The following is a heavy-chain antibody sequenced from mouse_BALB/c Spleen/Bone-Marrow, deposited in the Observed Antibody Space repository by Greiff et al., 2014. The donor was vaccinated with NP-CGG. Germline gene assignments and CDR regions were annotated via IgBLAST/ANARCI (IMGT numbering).Heavy chain of an antibody. Sequence: QVQLQQSGPELVKPGASVRISCKASVYTFTSYYIHWVKQRPGQGLEWIGWIYPGNVNTKYNEKFKGKATLTADKSSSTAYMQLSSLTSEDSAVYFCASYDGSYFDVWGAGTTVTVSS. CDR2: IYPGNVNT. D-gene: IGHD2-3*01. CDR1: VYTFTSYY. CDR3: ASYDGSYFDV. J-gene: IGHJ1*01. V-gene: IGHV1S56*01.